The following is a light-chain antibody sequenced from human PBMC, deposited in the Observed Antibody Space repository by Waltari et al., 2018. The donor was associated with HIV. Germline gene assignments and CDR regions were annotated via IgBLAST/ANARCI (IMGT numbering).Light chain of an antibody. V-gene: IGLV1-44*01. CDR1: SSTHGSNP. Sequence: QSVLTQPPSASGTPGPRVTISCSGSSSTHGSNPLTCYQQLPGTAPKLLIYRNNQRPSGVPDRFSGSKSGTSASLAISGLQSEDEADYYCAAWDDSLNVHVFGTGTKVTVL. CDR2: RNN. J-gene: IGLJ1*01. CDR3: AAWDDSLNVHV.